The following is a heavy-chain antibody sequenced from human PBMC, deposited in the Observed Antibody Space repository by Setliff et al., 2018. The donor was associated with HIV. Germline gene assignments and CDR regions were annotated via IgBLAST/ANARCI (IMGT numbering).Heavy chain of an antibody. D-gene: IGHD2-21*01. V-gene: IGHV1-69*10. Sequence: SVKVSCKASGGTFSSYAISWVRQAPGQGLEWMGGIIPILGIANYAQKFQGRVTITADESTSTAYMELSSLRSEDTAVYYCAGQHGRFSGDWGQGTLVTVSS. J-gene: IGHJ4*02. CDR2: IIPILGIA. CDR3: AGQHGRFSGD. CDR1: GGTFSSYA.